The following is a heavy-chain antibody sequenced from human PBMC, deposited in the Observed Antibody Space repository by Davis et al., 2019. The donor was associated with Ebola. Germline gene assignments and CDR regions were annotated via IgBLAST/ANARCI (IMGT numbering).Heavy chain of an antibody. CDR3: ARVDIVTTNWFDP. J-gene: IGHJ5*02. V-gene: IGHV4-34*01. CDR1: GDLFSGYY. Sequence: MPSETLFLTCAVYGDLFSGYYWTWIRQPPGKGLEWIGEINRRGSTNYNPSLKSRVTMSIDTSRNQFSLKLNSVTAADTAVYYCARVDIVTTNWFDPWGQGTLVTVSA. CDR2: INRRGST. D-gene: IGHD4-11*01.